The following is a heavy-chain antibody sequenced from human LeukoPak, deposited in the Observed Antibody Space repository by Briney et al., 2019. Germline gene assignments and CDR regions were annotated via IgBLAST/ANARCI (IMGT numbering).Heavy chain of an antibody. CDR1: GGSISSSSFY. Sequence: PSETLSLTCTVSGGSISSSSFYWDWIRQPPGKGLAWLGSIYYSGSTYYNPSLKSRFTISVDSSKNQFSLRLSSVTAADTAVYYCARHSSYYYESSGYKNWGQGTLVTVSS. J-gene: IGHJ4*02. CDR3: ARHSSYYYESSGYKN. D-gene: IGHD3-22*01. CDR2: IYYSGST. V-gene: IGHV4-39*01.